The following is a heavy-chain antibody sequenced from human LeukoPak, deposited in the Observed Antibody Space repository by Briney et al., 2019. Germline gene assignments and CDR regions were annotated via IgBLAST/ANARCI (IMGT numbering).Heavy chain of an antibody. Sequence: PGGSLRLSCAASAFTFSDYWMTWVRQSPGTGLERVANINTDGSETYYVDSVRGRFTISRDNAKNSVYLQMNSLRAEDTAVYYCARDSGSYYFDYWGQGTLVTVSS. V-gene: IGHV3-7*01. CDR3: ARDSGSYYFDY. CDR1: AFTFSDYW. D-gene: IGHD3-22*01. J-gene: IGHJ4*02. CDR2: INTDGSET.